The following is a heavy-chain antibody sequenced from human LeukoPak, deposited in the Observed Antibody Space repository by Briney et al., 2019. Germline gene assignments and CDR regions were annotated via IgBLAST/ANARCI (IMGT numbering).Heavy chain of an antibody. CDR2: ISSSSSYI. V-gene: IGHV3-21*04. J-gene: IGHJ4*02. Sequence: GGSLRFSCAASGFTFSSYSMNGVRQAPGKGLEWVSSISSSSSYIYYADSVKGRFTISRDNAKNSLYLQMNSLRAEDTAVYFCAQGGHDYNPFYYWGQGTLVTVSS. D-gene: IGHD4-11*01. CDR1: GFTFSSYS. CDR3: AQGGHDYNPFYY.